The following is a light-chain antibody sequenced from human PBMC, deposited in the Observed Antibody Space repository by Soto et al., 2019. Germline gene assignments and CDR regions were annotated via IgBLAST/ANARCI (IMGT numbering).Light chain of an antibody. Sequence: QSVLTQPPSVSGAPGQTVTISCTGSSSNIGARYEVHWYQQLPGTAPKLLIYGDIKRPSGIPDRFSGSKSGASASLAITGLLSEDEAEYYCQSYDSSLSGVVFGGGTKLTVL. V-gene: IGLV1-40*01. CDR1: SSNIGARYE. CDR3: QSYDSSLSGVV. J-gene: IGLJ2*01. CDR2: GDI.